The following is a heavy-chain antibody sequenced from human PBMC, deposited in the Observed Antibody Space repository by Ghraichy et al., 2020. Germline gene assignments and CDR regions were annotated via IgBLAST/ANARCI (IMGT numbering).Heavy chain of an antibody. CDR3: ASPPLQERYSSGWYKY. CDR1: GGSISSSSYY. Sequence: SETLSLTCTVSGGSISSSSYYWGWIRQPPGKGLEWIGSIYYSGSTYYNPSLKSRVTISVDTSKNQFSLKLSSVTAADTAVYYCASPPLQERYSSGWYKYWGQGTLVTVSS. V-gene: IGHV4-39*01. D-gene: IGHD6-19*01. J-gene: IGHJ4*02. CDR2: IYYSGST.